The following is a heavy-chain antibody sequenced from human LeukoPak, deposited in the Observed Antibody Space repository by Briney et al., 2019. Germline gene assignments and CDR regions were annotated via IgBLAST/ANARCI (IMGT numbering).Heavy chain of an antibody. J-gene: IGHJ4*02. CDR3: ARLWNTGYIIYFDS. CDR2: INPNSGGT. CDR1: GYTFTGYY. Sequence: ASVKVSCKASGYTFTGYYMHWVRQAAGQGLEWMGWINPNSGGTNFAQKFRGRVTMTRDTSISTALMELSRLTSDDTAVYYCARLWNTGYIIYFDSWGQGALVTVSS. D-gene: IGHD5-12*01. V-gene: IGHV1-2*02.